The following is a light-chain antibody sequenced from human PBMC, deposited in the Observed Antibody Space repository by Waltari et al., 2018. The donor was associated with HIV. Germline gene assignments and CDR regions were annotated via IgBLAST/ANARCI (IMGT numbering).Light chain of an antibody. CDR3: QHYNNWPPWT. J-gene: IGKJ2*01. CDR1: QSVNSN. CDR2: GAS. Sequence: EIVMTQSPATLSVSPGERATLSCRASQSVNSNLAWYQQKPGQAPRLLIYGASTRATGIPARFSGSGSGTTFTHTISSLQSEEFAFYYCQHYNNWPPWTFGQGTQLEIK. V-gene: IGKV3-15*01.